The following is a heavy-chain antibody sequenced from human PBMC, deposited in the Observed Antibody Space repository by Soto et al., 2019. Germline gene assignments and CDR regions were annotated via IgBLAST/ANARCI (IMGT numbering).Heavy chain of an antibody. D-gene: IGHD2-15*01. V-gene: IGHV4-59*08. CDR1: GGSISSYY. CDR2: IYYSGST. CDR3: ARLVVVVAASDYYYYLDV. Sequence: TSETLSLTCTVSGGSISSYYWSWIRQPPGKGLEWIGYIYYSGSTNYNPSLKSRVTISVDTSKNQFSLKLSSVTAADTAVYYCARLVVVVAASDYYYYLDVWGKGTTVTVSS. J-gene: IGHJ6*03.